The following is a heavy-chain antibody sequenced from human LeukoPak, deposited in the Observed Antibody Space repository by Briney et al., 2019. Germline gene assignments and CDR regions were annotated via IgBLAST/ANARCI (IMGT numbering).Heavy chain of an antibody. J-gene: IGHJ4*02. CDR3: ARVGGSYGPFDY. CDR2: INSDGSST. D-gene: IGHD3-16*01. Sequence: GGSLRLSCVASGFTFSIYWMHWVRHAPGKGMVWVSRINSDGSSTSYTNSVKGRFTISRDNAKNTLYLQMNSLRAEDTAVYYCARVGGSYGPFDYWGQGTLVTVSS. CDR1: GFTFSIYW. V-gene: IGHV3-74*01.